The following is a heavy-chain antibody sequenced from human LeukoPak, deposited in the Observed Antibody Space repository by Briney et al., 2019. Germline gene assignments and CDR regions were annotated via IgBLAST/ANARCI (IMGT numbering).Heavy chain of an antibody. CDR2: INAGNGNT. J-gene: IGHJ4*02. CDR3: ARLTVTTRSFDY. D-gene: IGHD4-17*01. CDR1: GYTFTSYA. V-gene: IGHV1-3*01. Sequence: ASVKVSCKASGYTFTSYAMHWVRQAPGQRLEWMEWINAGNGNTKYSQKFQGRVTITRDTSASTAYMELSSLRSEDTAVYYCARLTVTTRSFDYWGQGTLVTVSS.